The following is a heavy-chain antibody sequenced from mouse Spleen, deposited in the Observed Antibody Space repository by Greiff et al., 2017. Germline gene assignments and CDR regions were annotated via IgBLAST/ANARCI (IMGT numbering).Heavy chain of an antibody. J-gene: IGHJ3*01. D-gene: IGHD1-1*01. CDR3: ARENYGSGGFAY. Sequence: EVQLVESGGGLVKLGGSLKLSCAASGFTFSSYAMSWVRQTPEKRLEWVATISSGGGNTYYPDSVKGRFTISRDNAKNTLYLQMSSLKSEDTAMYYCARENYGSGGFAYWGQGTLVTVSA. V-gene: IGHV5-9-3*01. CDR1: GFTFSSYA. CDR2: ISSGGGNT.